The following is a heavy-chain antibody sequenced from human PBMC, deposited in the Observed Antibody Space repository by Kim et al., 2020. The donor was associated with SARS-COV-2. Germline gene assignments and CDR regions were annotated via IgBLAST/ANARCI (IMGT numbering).Heavy chain of an antibody. CDR2: ISYDGSNK. CDR1: GFTFSSYA. D-gene: IGHD1-26*01. CDR3: ARAGGGSYYAYFDY. Sequence: GGSLRLSCAASGFTFSSYAMHWVRQAPGKGLEWVAVISYDGSNKYYADSVKGRFTISRDNSKNTLYLQVNSLRAEDTAVYYCARAGGGSYYAYFDYWGQ. V-gene: IGHV3-30-3*01. J-gene: IGHJ4*02.